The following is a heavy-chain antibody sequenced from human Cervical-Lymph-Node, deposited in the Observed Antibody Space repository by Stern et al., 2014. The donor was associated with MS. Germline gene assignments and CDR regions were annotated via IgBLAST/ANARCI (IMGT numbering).Heavy chain of an antibody. Sequence: VQLVESGGGVVQPGRSLRLSCTASGFTFNRYGMHWVRQAPGRGLEWVAVISHDGSIKFYADSVKGRFTISRDNSKNTLYLQMNSLRAEDTAVYFCARDAGTQYYDASGYLISWGQGTQVTVSS. CDR1: GFTFNRYG. CDR2: ISHDGSIK. V-gene: IGHV3-30*03. CDR3: ARDAGTQYYDASGYLIS. J-gene: IGHJ5*02. D-gene: IGHD3-22*01.